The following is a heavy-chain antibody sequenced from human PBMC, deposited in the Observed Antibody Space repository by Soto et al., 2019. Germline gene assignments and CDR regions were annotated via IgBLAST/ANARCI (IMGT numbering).Heavy chain of an antibody. CDR1: GYSFTDYH. V-gene: IGHV1-2*05. D-gene: IGHD2-8*01. CDR3: ARGDSTDCSNGVCSFFYNHDMDV. Sequence: ASVKVSCKASGYSFTDYHIHWVRQAPGQGLEWLGRINPKSGGTSTAQKFQGWVTMTTDTSISTASMELTRLTSDDTVIYYCARGDSTDCSNGVCSFFYNHDMDVWGQGTTVTVSS. J-gene: IGHJ6*02. CDR2: INPKSGGT.